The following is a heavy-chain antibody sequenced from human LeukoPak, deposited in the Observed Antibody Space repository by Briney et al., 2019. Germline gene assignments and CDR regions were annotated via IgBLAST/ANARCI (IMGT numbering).Heavy chain of an antibody. J-gene: IGHJ4*02. CDR3: ARRAGAYSHPYDY. V-gene: IGHV3-15*01. Sequence: GGSLRLSCAASGFTFSKAWMSWVRQAPGKGLEWVARIKSKPDSGTTDYAAPVKGRFTISRDDANNLLYLQMDSLKAEDTAVYYCARRAGAYSHPYDYRGQGTLVPVSS. CDR1: GFTFSKAW. CDR2: IKSKPDSGTT. D-gene: IGHD4/OR15-4a*01.